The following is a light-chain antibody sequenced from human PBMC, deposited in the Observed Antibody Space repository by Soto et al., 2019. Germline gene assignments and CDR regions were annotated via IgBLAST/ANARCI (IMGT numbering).Light chain of an antibody. V-gene: IGKV3-20*01. CDR2: GAS. J-gene: IGKJ3*01. Sequence: IVLTQSPGTLSLSPGERGTLSCRASQHIASSYLAWYLHKRGQPPRPLIYGASTRASGIPDRFSGSGCGKDFDLTISRLEPEGYAVYYCQLYGGSPIFSFGPGTKVDIK. CDR3: QLYGGSPIFS. CDR1: QHIASSY.